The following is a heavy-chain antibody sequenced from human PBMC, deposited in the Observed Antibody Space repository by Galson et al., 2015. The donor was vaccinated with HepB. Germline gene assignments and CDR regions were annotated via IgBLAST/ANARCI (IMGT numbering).Heavy chain of an antibody. Sequence: SLRLSCAASGFIFSSYAMSWVRQAPGKGPEWVPTISGSGGSTYYADSVKGRVTISRDNSKNTLYLQMNSLRAEDTAVYYCAKDRQWLRPYYFDYWGQGTLVTVSS. CDR2: ISGSGGST. CDR3: AKDRQWLRPYYFDY. J-gene: IGHJ4*02. CDR1: GFIFSSYA. V-gene: IGHV3-23*01. D-gene: IGHD5-12*01.